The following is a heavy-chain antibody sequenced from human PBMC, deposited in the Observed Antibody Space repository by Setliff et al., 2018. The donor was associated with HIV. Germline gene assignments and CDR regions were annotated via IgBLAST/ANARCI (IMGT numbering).Heavy chain of an antibody. J-gene: IGHJ4*02. V-gene: IGHV3-30*19. CDR2: IWYDGTNK. D-gene: IGHD3-3*01. Sequence: GGSLRLSCAASGFTFSSYGMHWVRQAPGKGLEWVAVIWYDGTNKYYADSVKGRFTISRDNSKNTLYLQMNSLRAEDTAVYYCAREVWEWLSFDYWGQGTLVTVSS. CDR1: GFTFSSYG. CDR3: AREVWEWLSFDY.